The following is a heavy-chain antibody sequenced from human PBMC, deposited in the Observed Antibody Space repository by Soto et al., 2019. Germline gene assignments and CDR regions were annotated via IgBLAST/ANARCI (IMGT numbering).Heavy chain of an antibody. CDR3: AREAGCSGTNCNVYFDY. V-gene: IGHV3-48*03. J-gene: IGHJ4*01. D-gene: IGHD2-15*01. CDR2: ISSSGSTI. CDR1: GFTFSSYE. Sequence: GGSLRLSCAASGFTFSSYEMNWVRQAPGKGLEWVSYISSSGSTIYYADSVRGRFTISRDNAKNSLYLQMNSLRAEDTAVYYCAREAGCSGTNCNVYFDYWGLETLVTVSS.